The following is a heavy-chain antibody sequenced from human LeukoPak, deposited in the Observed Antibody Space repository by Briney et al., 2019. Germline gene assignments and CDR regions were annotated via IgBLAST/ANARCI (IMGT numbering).Heavy chain of an antibody. Sequence: PGGSLRLSCAASGFTFSSYSMNWVRQAPGKGLEWVSSISSSSSYIYYADSVKGRFTISRDNAKNSVYLEMHRLRAEDTAVYYCAAYDSSGYVDYWGQGTLVTVSS. J-gene: IGHJ4*02. CDR3: AAYDSSGYVDY. V-gene: IGHV3-21*01. CDR2: ISSSSSYI. CDR1: GFTFSSYS. D-gene: IGHD3-22*01.